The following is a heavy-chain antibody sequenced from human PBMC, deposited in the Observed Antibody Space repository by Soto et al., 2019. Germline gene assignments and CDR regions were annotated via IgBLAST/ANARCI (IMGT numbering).Heavy chain of an antibody. Sequence: QVQLVESGGGLVKPGGSLRLSCAASGFTFSDYYMIWIRQAPGKGLEWVSYISSSSSYTNYPDSVKGRFTISRDNAKNSLYLQMNSLRAEDTAVYYCARVAMPSSSWYPDHWGQGTLVTVSS. CDR1: GFTFSDYY. J-gene: IGHJ4*02. CDR2: ISSSSSYT. V-gene: IGHV3-11*05. D-gene: IGHD6-13*01. CDR3: ARVAMPSSSWYPDH.